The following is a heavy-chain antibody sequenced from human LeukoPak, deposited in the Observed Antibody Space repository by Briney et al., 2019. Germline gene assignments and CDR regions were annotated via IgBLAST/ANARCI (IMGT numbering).Heavy chain of an antibody. Sequence: ASVKVSCKASGYTLTSYAMHWVRQAPGQRLEWMGWSNAGNGNTKYSQEFQGRVTITRDTSASTAYMELSSLRSEDMAVYYCARSPTYYYDSSGYYPYYCYYMDVWGKGTTVTVSS. CDR2: SNAGNGNT. V-gene: IGHV1-3*02. CDR1: GYTLTSYA. D-gene: IGHD3-22*01. J-gene: IGHJ6*03. CDR3: ARSPTYYYDSSGYYPYYCYYMDV.